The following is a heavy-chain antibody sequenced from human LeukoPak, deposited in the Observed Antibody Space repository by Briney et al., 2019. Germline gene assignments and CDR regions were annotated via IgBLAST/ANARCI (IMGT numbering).Heavy chain of an antibody. V-gene: IGHV3-33*06. CDR3: AKDSGWPFDY. Sequence: HPGRSLRLSCAASGFTFSSYGMHWVRQAPGKGLEWVAVIWYDGSNKYYADSVKGRFTISRDNSRNTLYLQMNSLRAEDTAVYYCAKDSGWPFDYWGQGTLITVSS. CDR2: IWYDGSNK. J-gene: IGHJ4*02. D-gene: IGHD6-19*01. CDR1: GFTFSSYG.